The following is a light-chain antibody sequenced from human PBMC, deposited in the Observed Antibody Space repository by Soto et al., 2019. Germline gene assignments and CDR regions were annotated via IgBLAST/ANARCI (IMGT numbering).Light chain of an antibody. CDR2: EVF. J-gene: IGLJ3*02. Sequence: QSALTQPASVSGSPGQSITISCTGTSSDVGGYNYVSWYQQHPGKVPKLMIYEVFRRPSGVSNRFSGSKSGNTASLTISGLQAEDEADYYCSSYTTISTFVFGGGTKLTVL. CDR3: SSYTTISTFV. V-gene: IGLV2-14*01. CDR1: SSDVGGYNY.